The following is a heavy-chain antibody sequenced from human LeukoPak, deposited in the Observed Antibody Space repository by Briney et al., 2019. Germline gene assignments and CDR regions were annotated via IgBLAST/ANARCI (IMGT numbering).Heavy chain of an antibody. V-gene: IGHV4-59*01. CDR2: IHYSGSP. CDR1: GGSISGSY. Sequence: SETLSLTCTVSGGSISGSYWSWIRQPPGKGLEYIGQIHYSGSPNYNPSLESRITISVDSSKNQFSLKVRSVTAADTALYYCARDQLGGDPHDYYYYYMDVWGKGTTVTVSS. J-gene: IGHJ6*03. D-gene: IGHD4-17*01. CDR3: ARDQLGGDPHDYYYYYMDV.